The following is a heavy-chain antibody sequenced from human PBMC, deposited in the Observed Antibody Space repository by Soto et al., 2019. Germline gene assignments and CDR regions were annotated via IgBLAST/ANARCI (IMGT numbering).Heavy chain of an antibody. D-gene: IGHD6-13*01. J-gene: IGHJ4*02. CDR3: AYSSTPFDY. V-gene: IGHV3-21*01. CDR1: GFTFSDYA. Sequence: PGGSLRLSCAASGFTFSDYAMHWVRQAPGKGLEWVSSISSSSSYIYYADSVKGRFTISRDNAKNSLYLQMNGLRAEDTAVYYCAYSSTPFDYWGQGTLVTVSS. CDR2: ISSSSSYI.